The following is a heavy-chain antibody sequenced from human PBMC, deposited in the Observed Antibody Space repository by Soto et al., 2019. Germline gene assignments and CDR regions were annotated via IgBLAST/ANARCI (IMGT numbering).Heavy chain of an antibody. J-gene: IGHJ4*02. CDR1: GGSISSGGYY. CDR2: SYYTGSS. CDR3: ARDLRGYSRYDYLDY. D-gene: IGHD5-12*01. V-gene: IGHV4-31*03. Sequence: ASETLSLTCTVSGGSISSGGYYWSWIRQHPGKGLEWVGYSYYTGSSYYNPSLKSRVTISVDASKNQLSLRLASVTAADTAVYYCARDLRGYSRYDYLDYWGQGIPVTVPQ.